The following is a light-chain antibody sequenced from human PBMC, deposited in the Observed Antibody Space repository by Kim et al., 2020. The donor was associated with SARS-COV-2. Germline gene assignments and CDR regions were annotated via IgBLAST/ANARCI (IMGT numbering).Light chain of an antibody. CDR2: GKY. CDR1: SLRNYY. J-gene: IGLJ3*02. CDR3: NSRDSSGDHVV. Sequence: ELTQDPAVSVALGQTVRLTCQGDSLRNYYATWYQQRPGQAPVLVLYGKYNRPSGIPDRFSGSASGNTASLTITGAQAEDEADYDCNSRDSSGDHVVFGG. V-gene: IGLV3-19*01.